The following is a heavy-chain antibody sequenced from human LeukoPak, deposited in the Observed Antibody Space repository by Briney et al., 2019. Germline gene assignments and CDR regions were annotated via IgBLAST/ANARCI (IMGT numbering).Heavy chain of an antibody. Sequence: SETLSLTCTVSGASISSGDYHWNWIRQPPGKGLEWIGSIHDSGSTYYNPSLKSRVSISRDMSKNQLSLMLSSVTAADTAVYYCARGFGAGNYYYGWFDPWGQGTLVSVSS. D-gene: IGHD3-10*01. CDR3: ARGFGAGNYYYGWFDP. CDR1: GASISSGDYH. CDR2: IHDSGST. V-gene: IGHV4-30-4*01. J-gene: IGHJ5*02.